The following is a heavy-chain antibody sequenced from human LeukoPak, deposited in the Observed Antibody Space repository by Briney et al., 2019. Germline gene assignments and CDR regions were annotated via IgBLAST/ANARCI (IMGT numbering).Heavy chain of an antibody. Sequence: ASVKVSCKASGGTFSSYAISWVRQAPGQGLEWMGRIIPILGIANYVQKFQGRVTITADKSTSTAYMELSSLRSEDTAVYYCAEASGSYGNYFDYWGQGTLVTVSS. CDR2: IIPILGIA. D-gene: IGHD1-26*01. CDR3: AEASGSYGNYFDY. CDR1: GGTFSSYA. V-gene: IGHV1-69*04. J-gene: IGHJ4*02.